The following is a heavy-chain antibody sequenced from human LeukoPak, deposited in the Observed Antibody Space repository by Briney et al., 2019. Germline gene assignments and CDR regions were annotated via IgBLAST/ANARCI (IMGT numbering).Heavy chain of an antibody. J-gene: IGHJ6*03. CDR2: ISSSGSTI. CDR1: GFTFSSYG. V-gene: IGHV3-48*04. Sequence: GGSLRLSCAASGFTFSSYGMSWVRQAPGKGLEWVSYISSSGSTIYYADSVKGRFTISRDNAKNSLYLQMNSLRAEDTAVYYCARDVEQQLVLGIYYYYYMDVWGKGTTVTVSS. D-gene: IGHD6-13*01. CDR3: ARDVEQQLVLGIYYYYYMDV.